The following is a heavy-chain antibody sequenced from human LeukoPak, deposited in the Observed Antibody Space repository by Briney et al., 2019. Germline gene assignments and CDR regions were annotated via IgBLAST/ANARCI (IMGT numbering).Heavy chain of an antibody. CDR1: GFTFSSYA. CDR3: ARVPRY. V-gene: IGHV3-30*04. Sequence: PGGSLRLSCAASGFTFSSYAMHWVRQAPGKGLEWVAVISYDGSNKYYADSVKGRFTISRDNAKNSLYLQMNSLRAEDTAVYYCARVPRYWGQGTLVTVSS. J-gene: IGHJ4*02. CDR2: ISYDGSNK.